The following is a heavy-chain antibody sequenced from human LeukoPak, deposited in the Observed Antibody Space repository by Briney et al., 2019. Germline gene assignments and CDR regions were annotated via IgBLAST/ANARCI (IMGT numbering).Heavy chain of an antibody. Sequence: SETLSLTCSVSGGSIGKYHWTWIRQPPGKRLEWIGYVYYTGNLNYDPSLDHRVSLSIDTSKNQFSLSLSSVTAADTAVYYCARGSAPGTGPPSLDSWGQGTLVTVSS. V-gene: IGHV4-59*01. CDR2: VYYTGNL. J-gene: IGHJ4*02. D-gene: IGHD6-13*01. CDR1: GGSIGKYH. CDR3: ARGSAPGTGPPSLDS.